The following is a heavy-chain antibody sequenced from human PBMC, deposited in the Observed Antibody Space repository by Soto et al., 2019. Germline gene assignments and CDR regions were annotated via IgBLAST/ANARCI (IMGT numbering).Heavy chain of an antibody. Sequence: EVQLVESGGGLVQPGGSLRLSCAASGFTFSTYWMHWVRQAPGKGLVWVSRINSDGSSTSYADSVKGRFTISRDNAKNTLYLQMNSLRDEDKAVYYCARFTRATMDPYHYYGMDVWGQGTTVTVSS. J-gene: IGHJ6*02. CDR1: GFTFSTYW. V-gene: IGHV3-74*01. D-gene: IGHD5-12*01. CDR2: INSDGSST. CDR3: ARFTRATMDPYHYYGMDV.